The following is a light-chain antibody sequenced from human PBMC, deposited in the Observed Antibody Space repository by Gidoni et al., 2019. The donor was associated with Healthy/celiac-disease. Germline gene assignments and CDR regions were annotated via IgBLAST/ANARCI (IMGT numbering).Light chain of an antibody. J-gene: IGKJ1*01. V-gene: IGKV4-1*01. CDR1: QTILYNSNNKNY. Sequence: IVMTQSPDSLTESLGERASINGKSSQTILYNSNNKNYLAWYQQKPGQPPRLLIYWASTRESGVPYRFSGSGSGTDFTLTISSLQAEDFAVYYCQQYFTSPWTFGQGTKVEIK. CDR3: QQYFTSPWT. CDR2: WAS.